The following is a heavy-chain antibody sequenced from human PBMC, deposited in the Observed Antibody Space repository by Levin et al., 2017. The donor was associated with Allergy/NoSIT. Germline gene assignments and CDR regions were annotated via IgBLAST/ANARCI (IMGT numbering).Heavy chain of an antibody. J-gene: IGHJ4*02. CDR2: IDHRGGT. CDR3: ASYTYLYTSGSYFYDY. Sequence: SQTLSLTCPVSGGSIPSNSYYWGWIRQPPGKGLEWIGNIDHRGGTYYNPSLKSRVTMSVDTSQNRFSLKLTSVTAADSAVYYCASYTYLYTSGSYFYDYWGQGTLVTVSS. V-gene: IGHV4-39*01. CDR1: GGSIPSNSYY. D-gene: IGHD3-10*01.